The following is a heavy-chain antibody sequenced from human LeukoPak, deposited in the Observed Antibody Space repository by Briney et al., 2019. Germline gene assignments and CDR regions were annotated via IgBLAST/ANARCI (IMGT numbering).Heavy chain of an antibody. D-gene: IGHD3-22*01. V-gene: IGHV4-59*01. CDR3: ARDYYDSSGSHAGAYYYYMDV. J-gene: IGHJ6*03. CDR1: GGSISSYY. CDR2: IYYSGST. Sequence: PSQTLSLTCTVSGGSISSYYWSWIRQPPGKGLEWIGYIYYSGSTNYNPSLKSRVTISVDTSKNQFSLKLSSVTAADTAVYYCARDYYDSSGSHAGAYYYYMDVWGKGTTVTVSS.